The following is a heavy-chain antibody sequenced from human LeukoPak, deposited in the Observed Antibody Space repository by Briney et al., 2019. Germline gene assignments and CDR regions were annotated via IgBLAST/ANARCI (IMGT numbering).Heavy chain of an antibody. D-gene: IGHD2-2*01. CDR3: ARGGYQLLWY. CDR2: IKQDGSEK. Sequence: GGSLRLSCAASGFTFSTYWMSWVRQAPGTGLEWVASIKQDGSEKSYVDSVKGRFTISRDNAKNSLYLQMNSLRAEETAVYYCARGGYQLLWYWGQGTLVTVSS. CDR1: GFTFSTYW. V-gene: IGHV3-7*04. J-gene: IGHJ4*02.